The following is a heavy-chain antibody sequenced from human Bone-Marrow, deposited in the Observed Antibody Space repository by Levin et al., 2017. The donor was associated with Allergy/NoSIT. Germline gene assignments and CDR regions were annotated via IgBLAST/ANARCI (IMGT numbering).Heavy chain of an antibody. CDR3: ALSGRGGYFDY. V-gene: IGHV4-34*01. Sequence: SGGSLRLSCAVYGGSFSGYYWSWIRQPPGKGLEWIGEINHSGSTNYNPSLKSRVTISVDTSKNQFSLKLSSVTAADTAVYYCALSGRGGYFDYWGQGTLVTVSS. J-gene: IGHJ4*02. D-gene: IGHD3-10*01. CDR1: GGSFSGYY. CDR2: INHSGST.